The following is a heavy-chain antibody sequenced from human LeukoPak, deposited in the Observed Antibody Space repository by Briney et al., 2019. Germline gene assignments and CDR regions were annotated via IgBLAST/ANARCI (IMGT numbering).Heavy chain of an antibody. CDR3: ATLPNPWIQLWGIDY. V-gene: IGHV4-39*01. CDR2: IYYSGST. D-gene: IGHD5-18*01. J-gene: IGHJ4*02. Sequence: SETLSLTCTVSGGSISSSSYYWGWIRQPPGKGLEWIGSIYYSGSTYYNPSLKSRVTISVDTSKNQFSLKLSSVTAPDTAVYYCATLPNPWIQLWGIDYWGQGTLVTVPS. CDR1: GGSISSSSYY.